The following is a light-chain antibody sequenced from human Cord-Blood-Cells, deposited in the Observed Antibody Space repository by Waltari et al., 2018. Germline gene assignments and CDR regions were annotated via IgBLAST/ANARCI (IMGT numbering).Light chain of an antibody. V-gene: IGKV2-28*01. CDR1: QSLLHSNGYNY. CDR2: LGS. CDR3: MQALQTPT. Sequence: DIVITQSPLSLLVTPGEPASISCRSSQSLLHSNGYNYLDWYLQKPGQSPPLLIYLGSNRASGVPDRFSGSGSGTDFTLKISRVEAEDVGFYYCMQALQTPTFGGGTKVEIK. J-gene: IGKJ4*01.